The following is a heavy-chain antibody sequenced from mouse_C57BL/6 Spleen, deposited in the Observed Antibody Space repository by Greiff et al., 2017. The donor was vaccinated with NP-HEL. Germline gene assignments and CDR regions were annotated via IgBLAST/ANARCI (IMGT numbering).Heavy chain of an antibody. J-gene: IGHJ3*01. CDR3: AREGGYYYGSSPWFAY. Sequence: VQLQQSGAELVRPGTSVKVSCKASGYAFTNYLIEWVKQRPGQGLEWIGMINPGSGGTNYNEKFKGKATLTADKSSSTAYMQLSSLTSEDSAVYFCAREGGYYYGSSPWFAYWGQGTLVTVSA. CDR1: GYAFTNYL. V-gene: IGHV1-54*01. D-gene: IGHD1-1*01. CDR2: INPGSGGT.